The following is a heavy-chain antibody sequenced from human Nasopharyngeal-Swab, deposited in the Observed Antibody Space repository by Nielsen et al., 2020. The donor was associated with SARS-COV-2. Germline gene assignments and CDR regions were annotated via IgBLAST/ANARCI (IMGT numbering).Heavy chain of an antibody. CDR3: AREDWKGFWDGVVISDAFDI. J-gene: IGHJ3*02. CDR1: GYTFTGYY. D-gene: IGHD3-3*01. V-gene: IGHV1-2*02. Sequence: ASVKVSCKASGYTFTGYYMHWVRQAPGQGLEWMEWINPNSGGTNYAQKFQGRVTMTRDTSISTAYMELSRLRSDDTAVYYCAREDWKGFWDGVVISDAFDIWGQGTMVTVSS. CDR2: INPNSGGT.